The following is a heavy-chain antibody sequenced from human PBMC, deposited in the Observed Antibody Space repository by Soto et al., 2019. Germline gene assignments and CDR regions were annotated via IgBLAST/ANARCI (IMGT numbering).Heavy chain of an antibody. CDR2: ISSSSSYT. CDR1: GFTFSDYY. Sequence: GGSLRLSCAASGFTFSDYYMSWIRQAPGKGLEWVSYISSSSSYTNYADSVKGRFTISRDNAKNSLYLQMNSLRAEDTAVYYCAREESYYDSSGYFRPWSQGTLVTVSS. V-gene: IGHV3-11*05. CDR3: AREESYYDSSGYFRP. J-gene: IGHJ5*02. D-gene: IGHD3-22*01.